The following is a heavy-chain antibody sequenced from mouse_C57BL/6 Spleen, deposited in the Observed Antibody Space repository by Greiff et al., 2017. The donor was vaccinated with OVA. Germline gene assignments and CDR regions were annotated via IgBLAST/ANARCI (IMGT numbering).Heavy chain of an antibody. J-gene: IGHJ4*01. V-gene: IGHV6-3*01. CDR2: IRLKSDNYAT. D-gene: IGHD2-14*01. CDR3: TGGYYYAMDY. Sequence: EVHLVESGGGLVQPGGSMKLSCVASGFTFSNYWMNWVRPSPEKGLEWVAQIRLKSDNYATHYAESVKGRFTISRDDSKSSVYLQMNNLRAEDTGIYYCTGGYYYAMDYWGQGTSVTVSS. CDR1: GFTFSNYW.